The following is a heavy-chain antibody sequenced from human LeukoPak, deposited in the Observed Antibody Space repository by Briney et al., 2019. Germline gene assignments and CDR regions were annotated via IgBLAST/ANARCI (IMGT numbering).Heavy chain of an antibody. J-gene: IGHJ5*02. CDR2: ISSSSSYI. D-gene: IGHD3-16*01. CDR3: AKWGARAQGWFDP. CDR1: GFTFSSYS. Sequence: GGSLRLSCAASGFTFSSYSMNWVRQAPGKGLEWVSSISSSSSYIYYADSVKGRFTISRDNSKNTLYLQMNSLRAEDTAIYYCAKWGARAQGWFDPWGQGTLVTVSS. V-gene: IGHV3-21*04.